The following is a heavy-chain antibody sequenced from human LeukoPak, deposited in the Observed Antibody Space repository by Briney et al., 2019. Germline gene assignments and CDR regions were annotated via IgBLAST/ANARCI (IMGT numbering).Heavy chain of an antibody. Sequence: GGSLRLSCAASGFTVSSNYMSWVRQAPGKGLEWVSVIYSGGSTYYADSVKGRFTISRDNSKNTLYLQMNSLRADDTAVYYCARARATVTRISSFDIWGQGTMVTVSS. D-gene: IGHD4-17*01. CDR2: IYSGGST. V-gene: IGHV3-53*05. J-gene: IGHJ3*02. CDR1: GFTVSSNY. CDR3: ARARATVTRISSFDI.